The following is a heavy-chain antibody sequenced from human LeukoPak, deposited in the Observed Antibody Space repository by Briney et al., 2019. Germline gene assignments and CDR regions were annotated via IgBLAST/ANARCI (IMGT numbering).Heavy chain of an antibody. J-gene: IGHJ4*02. V-gene: IGHV4-34*01. CDR2: INHSGST. CDR3: ARGKTKGY. D-gene: IGHD2-8*01. CDR1: GGSFSGYY. Sequence: SETLSLTCAVYGGSFSGYYWSWIRQPPGKGLEWIGEINHSGSTNYNPSLKSRVTISVDTSKNQFSLKPSSVTAADTAVYYCARGKTKGYWGQGTLVTVSS.